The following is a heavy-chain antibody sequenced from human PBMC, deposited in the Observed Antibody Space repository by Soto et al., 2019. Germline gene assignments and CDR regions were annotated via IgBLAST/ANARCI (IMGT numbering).Heavy chain of an antibody. CDR1: GFTVSSNY. CDR2: IYSGGST. D-gene: IGHD4-17*01. J-gene: IGHJ3*02. Sequence: EVQLVETGGGLIQPGGSLRLSCAASGFTVSSNYMSWVRQAPGKGLEWVSVIYSGGSTYYADSVKGRFTISRDNSKNTLYLQMNSLRAEDTAVYYRARENWVTTTPGAFDIWGQGTMVTVSS. V-gene: IGHV3-53*02. CDR3: ARENWVTTTPGAFDI.